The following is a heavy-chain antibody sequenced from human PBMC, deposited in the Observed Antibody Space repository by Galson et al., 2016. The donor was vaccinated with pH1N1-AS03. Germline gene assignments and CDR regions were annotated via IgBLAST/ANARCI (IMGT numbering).Heavy chain of an antibody. V-gene: IGHV3-23*01. D-gene: IGHD2-15*01. J-gene: IGHJ6*02. Sequence: SLRLSCAASGFTFSTYAMSWVRQAPGKGLEWVSAISGSGGNTFHADSVEGRFTISRDNSKNTLYLQMDSLRAEDTAVYFCAKASVAAAPSTYYYAMDVWGQGTAVTVSS. CDR1: GFTFSTYA. CDR2: ISGSGGNT. CDR3: AKASVAAAPSTYYYAMDV.